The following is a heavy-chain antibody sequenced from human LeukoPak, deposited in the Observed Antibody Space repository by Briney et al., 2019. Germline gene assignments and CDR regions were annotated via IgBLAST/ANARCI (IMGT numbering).Heavy chain of an antibody. Sequence: GGSLRLSCAASGFTFSSYWMHWVRQVPGRGLVWVSRIDLGGTATYADSVRGRFTMSRDNAKNTVDLQMSSLRAEDTAVYYCVTGYPAMALGYWGQGTLVTVSS. CDR2: IDLGGTA. D-gene: IGHD5-18*01. CDR1: GFTFSSYW. V-gene: IGHV3-74*01. J-gene: IGHJ4*02. CDR3: VTGYPAMALGY.